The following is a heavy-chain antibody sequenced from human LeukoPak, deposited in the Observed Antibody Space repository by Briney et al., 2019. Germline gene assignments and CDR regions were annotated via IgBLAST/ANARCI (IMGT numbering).Heavy chain of an antibody. Sequence: SVKVSCKASGGTFSSYAISWVRQAPGQGLEWMGGIIPIFGTANYAQKFQGRVTITADESTSTAYMELSSLRSEDTAVYYCARDARPYYYYYGMDVWGQGTTVTVSS. V-gene: IGHV1-69*01. CDR2: IIPIFGTA. CDR1: GGTFSSYA. J-gene: IGHJ6*02. CDR3: ARDARPYYYYYGMDV. D-gene: IGHD6-6*01.